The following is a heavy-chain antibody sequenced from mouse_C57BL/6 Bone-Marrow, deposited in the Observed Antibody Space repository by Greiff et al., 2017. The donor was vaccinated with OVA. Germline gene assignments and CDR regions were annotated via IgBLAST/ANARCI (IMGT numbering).Heavy chain of an antibody. V-gene: IGHV5-16*01. Sequence: EVKVVESEGGLVQPGRSMKLSCTASGFTFSDYYMAWVRQVPEKGLEWVANINYDGSSTYYLDSLKSRFIISRDNAKNILYLQMSSLKSEDTATYYCARDRYFDVWGTGTTVTVSS. CDR3: ARDRYFDV. CDR2: INYDGSST. J-gene: IGHJ1*03. CDR1: GFTFSDYY.